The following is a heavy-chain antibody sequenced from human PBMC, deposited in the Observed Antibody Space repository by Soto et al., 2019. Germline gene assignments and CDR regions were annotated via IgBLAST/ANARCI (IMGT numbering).Heavy chain of an antibody. CDR2: ITIAGDT. D-gene: IGHD3-9*01. V-gene: IGHV3-13*04. J-gene: IGHJ4*02. Sequence: EVQLVESGGGLVQPGGSLRLSCAASGFPFSNYDMNWVRQVTGKGLEWVSAITIAGDTYYADSVKGRFSVSRENAKNSFSLQMSSLRVEDTAVYYCMRAAAVDPIDFWGQGTLVTVSS. CDR1: GFPFSNYD. CDR3: MRAAAVDPIDF.